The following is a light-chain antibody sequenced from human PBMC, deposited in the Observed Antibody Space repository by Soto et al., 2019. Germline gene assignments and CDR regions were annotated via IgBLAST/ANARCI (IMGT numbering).Light chain of an antibody. CDR3: QQYNA. V-gene: IGKV3-15*01. J-gene: IGKJ1*01. CDR2: GAS. CDR1: QSVSSN. Sequence: EIVFTQSPGTLSLSPGERATLSCRASQSVSSNLAWYQQKPGQAPRLLIYGASTRATGIPARFSGSGSGTEFTLTISSLQSEDFAVYYCQQYNAFGQGTKVDIK.